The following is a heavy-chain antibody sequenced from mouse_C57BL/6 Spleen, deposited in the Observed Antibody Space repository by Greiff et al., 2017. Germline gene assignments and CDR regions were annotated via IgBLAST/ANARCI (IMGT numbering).Heavy chain of an antibody. V-gene: IGHV1-61*01. D-gene: IGHD1-1*01. Sequence: QVQLQQPGAELVRPGSSVKLSCKASGYTFTSYWMDWVKQRPGQGLEWIGNIYPSDSETHYNQKFKDKATLTVDKSSSTAYMQLSSLTSEDSAVYYCARSRYDYYVGKTLGDWGQGPTLTFSS. CDR1: GYTFTSYW. J-gene: IGHJ2*01. CDR2: IYPSDSET. CDR3: ARSRYDYYVGKTLGD.